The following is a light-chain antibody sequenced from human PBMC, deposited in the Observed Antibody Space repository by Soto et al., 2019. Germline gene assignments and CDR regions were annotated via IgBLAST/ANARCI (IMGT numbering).Light chain of an antibody. Sequence: EIVLTQSPGTLSLSPGERATLSCRASQSVSYSYLAWFQQKPGQAPRLLIYGASSRATCIPDRFSGSGSGTDFTLTISRLEPEDFAVYYCQQYGSSPHTFGGGTKVEIK. CDR2: GAS. V-gene: IGKV3-20*01. J-gene: IGKJ4*01. CDR1: QSVSYSY. CDR3: QQYGSSPHT.